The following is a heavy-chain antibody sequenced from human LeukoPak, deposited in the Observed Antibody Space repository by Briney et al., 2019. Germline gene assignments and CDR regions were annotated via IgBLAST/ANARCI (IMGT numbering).Heavy chain of an antibody. CDR1: GFSFISYG. J-gene: IGHJ4*02. CDR2: ISDDGRRK. CDR3: AKRPSDYGDYVSYFDY. V-gene: IGHV3-30*18. Sequence: GGSLRLSCAASGFSFISYGMHWVRQAPGKGLEWVGVISDDGRRKDYADSVKGRFTISRDNSKDTLYLQMNSLRAEATAVYYCAKRPSDYGDYVSYFDYWGQGTLVTVSS. D-gene: IGHD4-17*01.